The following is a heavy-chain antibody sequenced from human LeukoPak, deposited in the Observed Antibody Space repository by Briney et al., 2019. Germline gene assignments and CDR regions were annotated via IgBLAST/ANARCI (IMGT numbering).Heavy chain of an antibody. CDR1: GGSISSGSYY. CDR3: ARDCGGSCYSGDDAFDI. D-gene: IGHD2-15*01. CDR2: IYTSGST. Sequence: SETPSLTCTVSGGSISSGSYYWSWIRQPAGKGLEWIGRIYTSGSTNYNPSLKSRVTISVDTSKNQFSLKLSSVTAADTAVYYCARDCGGSCYSGDDAFDIWGQGTMVTVSS. V-gene: IGHV4-61*02. J-gene: IGHJ3*02.